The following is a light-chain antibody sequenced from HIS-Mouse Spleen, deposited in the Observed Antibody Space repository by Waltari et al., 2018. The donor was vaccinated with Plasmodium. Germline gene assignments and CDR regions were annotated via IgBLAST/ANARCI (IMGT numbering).Light chain of an antibody. J-gene: IGKJ3*01. CDR3: QQYNNWSFT. CDR1: QSVSSN. V-gene: IGKV3-15*01. Sequence: EIVMTQSPATLSVSPGERATLSCRASQSVSSNLAWDQQKPGQAPRLLIYGASTRATGIPARFSCSGSGTEFTRTISSLQSEDFAVYYCQQYNNWSFTFGPGTKVDIK. CDR2: GAS.